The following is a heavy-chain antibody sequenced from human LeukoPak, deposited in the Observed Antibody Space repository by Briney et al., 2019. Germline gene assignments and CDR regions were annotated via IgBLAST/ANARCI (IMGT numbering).Heavy chain of an antibody. Sequence: PSETLSLTCTVSGGSVTDYYWSWIRQSPGKGLEWIGYIYYTGTSYNPSLKSRVTISADTSKDQFSLKLISVTAADTAVYYCASRKLGNDYWGQGTLVTVSS. CDR2: IYYTGT. V-gene: IGHV4-59*02. CDR1: GGSVTDYY. J-gene: IGHJ4*02. D-gene: IGHD7-27*01. CDR3: ASRKLGNDY.